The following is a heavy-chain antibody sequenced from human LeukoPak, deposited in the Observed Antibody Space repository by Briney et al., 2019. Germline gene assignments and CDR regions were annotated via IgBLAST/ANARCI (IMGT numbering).Heavy chain of an antibody. V-gene: IGHV1-2*02. CDR1: GYTFTGYY. J-gene: IGHJ4*02. CDR3: ARIRPTITMVRGFDY. D-gene: IGHD3-10*01. Sequence: GASVKVSCKASGYTFTGYYMHWVRQAPGQGLEWMGWINPNSGGTNYAQKFQGRVTMTRDTSISTAYMELSRLRSDDTAVYYCARIRPTITMVRGFDYWGQGTLVTVSS. CDR2: INPNSGGT.